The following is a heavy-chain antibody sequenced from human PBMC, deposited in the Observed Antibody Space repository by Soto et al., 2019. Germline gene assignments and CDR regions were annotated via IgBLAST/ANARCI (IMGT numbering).Heavy chain of an antibody. D-gene: IGHD6-6*01. CDR1: GGTFSSYA. V-gene: IGHV1-69*13. Sequence: ASVKVSCKASGGTFSSYAISWVRQAPGQGLEWMGGIIPIFGTANYAQKFQGRVTITADESTSTAYMELSSLRSEDTAVYYCATRIAARPNAFDYWGQGTRVTVSS. CDR2: IIPIFGTA. CDR3: ATRIAARPNAFDY. J-gene: IGHJ4*02.